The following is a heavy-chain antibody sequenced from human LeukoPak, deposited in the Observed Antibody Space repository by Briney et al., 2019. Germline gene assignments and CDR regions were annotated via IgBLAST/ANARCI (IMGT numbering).Heavy chain of an antibody. CDR3: ARGGAFCSITTCHEFDH. J-gene: IGHJ4*02. CDR1: GYTFTGSY. CDR2: TNPSTGGT. V-gene: IGHV1-2*02. Sequence: ASVTVSFKTSGYTFTGSYLHWVRQVPGQGLEWMGWTNPSTGGTKSAQQFEGRVTMTRDTSNTTGYLELRSLRLDDTATYYCARGGAFCSITTCHEFDHWGQGTLVIVSS. D-gene: IGHD2-2*01.